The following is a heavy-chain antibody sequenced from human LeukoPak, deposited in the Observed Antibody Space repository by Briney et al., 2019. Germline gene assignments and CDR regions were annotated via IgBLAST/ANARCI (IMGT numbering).Heavy chain of an antibody. CDR2: IYYSGST. D-gene: IGHD6-13*01. CDR1: GGSISSGDYY. CDR3: ARDPSSSSWFFDY. Sequence: SQTLSLTCTVSGGSISSGDYYWSWIRQPPGKGLEWIGYIYYSGSTYYNPSLKSRVTISVDTSKNQFSLKLTSVTAADTAVYYCARDPSSSSWFFDYWGPGTLVTVSS. V-gene: IGHV4-30-4*08. J-gene: IGHJ4*02.